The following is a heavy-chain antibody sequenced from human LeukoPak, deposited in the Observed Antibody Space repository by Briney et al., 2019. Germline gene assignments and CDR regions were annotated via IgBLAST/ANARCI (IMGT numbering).Heavy chain of an antibody. V-gene: IGHV4-39*07. J-gene: IGHJ4*02. CDR2: IYYSART. D-gene: IGHD1-14*01. Sequence: SETLSLTCTVSGGSISSSNYYWGWIRQPPGKGLECIGSIYYSARTYYNPSLKSRVTISVDTSKNQFSLKLSSVTAADTAVYYCARDLTYLNYFDYWGQGTLVTVSS. CDR1: GGSISSSNYY. CDR3: ARDLTYLNYFDY.